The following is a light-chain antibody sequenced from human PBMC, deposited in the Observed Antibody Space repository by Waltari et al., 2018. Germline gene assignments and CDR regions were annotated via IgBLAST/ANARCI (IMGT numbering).Light chain of an antibody. CDR1: QSVSRA. V-gene: IGKV3-20*01. CDR3: QPYVRLPAT. CDR2: GAS. Sequence: EIELTQSPGSLSSSPGERVTLSCRASQSVSRALAWYQQKPGQAPRLLIFGASNRATGIPDRFSCSGSETDFSLTISRLEPEDFSVYYCQPYVRLPATFGRGTKVEIK. J-gene: IGKJ1*01.